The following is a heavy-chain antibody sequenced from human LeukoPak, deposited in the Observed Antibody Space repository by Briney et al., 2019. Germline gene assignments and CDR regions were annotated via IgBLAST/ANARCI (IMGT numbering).Heavy chain of an antibody. CDR2: ISYSGST. CDR3: ARHSGYALYNWFDP. J-gene: IGHJ5*02. Sequence: SETLSLTCTVSGGSVSSSTYYWGWIRQPPGKGLEWIGSISYSGSTYYNPSLKSRVTMSVDTSKHQFSLRLSSVTAADTAVYYCARHSGYALYNWFDPWGQGTLVTVSS. CDR1: GGSVSSSTYY. V-gene: IGHV4-39*01. D-gene: IGHD5-12*01.